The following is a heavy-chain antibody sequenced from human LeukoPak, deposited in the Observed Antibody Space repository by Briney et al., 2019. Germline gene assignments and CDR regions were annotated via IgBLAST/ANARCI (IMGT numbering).Heavy chain of an antibody. Sequence: GGSLRLSCAASGFTFSRYWMHWVRQGPGKELVWVARINSDGSTTSYADSVKGRFTISRDNAKNTLDLQMNSLRGEDTAMYYCTRELGGYCRGGTCSDAFDIWGQGTMVTVSS. CDR3: TRELGGYCRGGTCSDAFDI. D-gene: IGHD2-15*01. CDR2: INSDGSTT. CDR1: GFTFSRYW. J-gene: IGHJ3*02. V-gene: IGHV3-74*01.